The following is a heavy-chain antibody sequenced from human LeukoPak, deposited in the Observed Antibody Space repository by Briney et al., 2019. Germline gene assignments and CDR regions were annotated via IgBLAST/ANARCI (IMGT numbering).Heavy chain of an antibody. CDR2: TYYRSKWYN. D-gene: IGHD6-19*01. CDR3: AREGSSGWYGYYYYGMDV. CDR1: GDSVSSNSAA. Sequence: SQTLSLTCAISGDSVSSNSAAWNWIRQSPSRGLEWLGRTYYRSKWYNDYAVSVKSRITINPDTSKNQFSLQLNSVTPGDTAVYYCAREGSSGWYGYYYYGMDVWGQGTTVTVSS. V-gene: IGHV6-1*01. J-gene: IGHJ6*02.